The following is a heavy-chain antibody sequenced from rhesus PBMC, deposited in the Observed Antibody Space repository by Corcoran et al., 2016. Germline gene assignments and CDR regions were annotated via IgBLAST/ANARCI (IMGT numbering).Heavy chain of an antibody. CDR1: GFTFSSYG. CDR3: TSQYSNNYFTFDY. CDR2: ISSASSYI. V-gene: IGHV3S16*01. D-gene: IGHD4-23*01. J-gene: IGHJ4*01. Sequence: EVQLVESGGGLVQPGGSLRLSCAASGFTFSSYGMSWVRQAPGKGLEWVSSISSASSYIYYADSVKGRFTISRDNAKNSLSLQMNSLRAEDTAVYYCTSQYSNNYFTFDYWGQGVLVTVSS.